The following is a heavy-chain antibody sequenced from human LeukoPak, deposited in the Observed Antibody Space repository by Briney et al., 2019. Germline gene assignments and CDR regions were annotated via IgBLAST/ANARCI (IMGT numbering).Heavy chain of an antibody. J-gene: IGHJ6*04. CDR1: GGSINSYY. CDR3: ARADLKLDTPTDYYYYGMDG. CDR2: IYYSGST. V-gene: IGHV4-59*01. Sequence: PSETLSLTCTVSGGSINSYYWSWIRQPPGKGLEGIGYIYYSGSTNYNPSLKSRVTISVDTSNNHFSLKLSSVTAADTAVYYCARADLKLDTPTDYYYYGMDGWGKGTTVTVSS. D-gene: IGHD3/OR15-3a*01.